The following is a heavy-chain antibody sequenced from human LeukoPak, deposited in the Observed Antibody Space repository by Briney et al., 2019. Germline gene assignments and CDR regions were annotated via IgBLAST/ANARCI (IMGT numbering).Heavy chain of an antibody. CDR3: ARAYYDSSNGFYYYYMDV. D-gene: IGHD3-22*01. CDR1: GGFISSYY. V-gene: IGHV4-59*01. Sequence: PSETLSLTCTVSGGFISSYYWSWVRQPPGKGLEWIGDIYYSGSTNYNPSLKSRVTISVDTSKNHFSLKLSSVTAADTAVYYFARAYYDSSNGFYYYYMDVWGEGTTVTVSS. J-gene: IGHJ6*03. CDR2: IYYSGST.